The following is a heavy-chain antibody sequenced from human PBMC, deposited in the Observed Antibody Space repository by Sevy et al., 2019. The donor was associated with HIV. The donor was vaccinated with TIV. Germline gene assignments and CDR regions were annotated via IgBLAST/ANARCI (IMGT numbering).Heavy chain of an antibody. CDR1: GASISSNTYY. CDR3: AREGPRIAQFDN. D-gene: IGHD6-13*01. V-gene: IGHV4-39*02. J-gene: IGHJ4*02. Sequence: SETLSLTCTVSGASISSNTYYWDWIRQPPGKDLDWIGSIYFSGSAYYNPSLKGRVTISVDTSKNQFSLKVRSVTATDTAVYYYAREGPRIAQFDNWGQGTLVTVSS. CDR2: IYFSGSA.